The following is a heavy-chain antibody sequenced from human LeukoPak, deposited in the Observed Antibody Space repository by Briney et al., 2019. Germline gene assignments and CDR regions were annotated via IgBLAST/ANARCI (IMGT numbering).Heavy chain of an antibody. J-gene: IGHJ5*02. Sequence: GASVKVSCKASGYTFTDYYMHWVRQAPGQGLEWMGWINPNGGGTNYAQKFQGRVTMTRDTSISTAYMELSRLRSDDTAVYYCARDRTPFTTRRVATYNWFDPWGQGTLVTVSS. CDR2: INPNGGGT. CDR1: GYTFTDYY. CDR3: ARDRTPFTTRRVATYNWFDP. D-gene: IGHD1-1*01. V-gene: IGHV1-2*02.